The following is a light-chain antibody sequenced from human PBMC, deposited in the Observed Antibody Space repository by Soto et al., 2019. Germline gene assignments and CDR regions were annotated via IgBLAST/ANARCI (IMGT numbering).Light chain of an antibody. Sequence: EIVMTQSPATMSVSPGERATLSCRASQSMGSNVAWYQQKPGQAPRLLIYGASTRAAGIPARFSGSGSGTEFTLTISSLQPEDFTVYSCLQYHNLWAFGQGTKVDIK. CDR3: LQYHNLWA. CDR2: GAS. J-gene: IGKJ1*01. CDR1: QSMGSN. V-gene: IGKV3-15*01.